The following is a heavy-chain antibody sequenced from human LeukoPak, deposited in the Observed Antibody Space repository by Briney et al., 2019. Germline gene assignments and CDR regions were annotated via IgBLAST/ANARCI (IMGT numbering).Heavy chain of an antibody. D-gene: IGHD3-9*01. Sequence: GRSLRLSCAASGFTFSSYAMSWVRQAPGKGLEWVSAISGSGGSTYYADSVKGRFTISRDNSKNTLYLQMNSLRAEDTAVYYCAKDRGILTGPTDYWGQGTLVTVSS. CDR2: ISGSGGST. CDR1: GFTFSSYA. J-gene: IGHJ4*02. V-gene: IGHV3-23*01. CDR3: AKDRGILTGPTDY.